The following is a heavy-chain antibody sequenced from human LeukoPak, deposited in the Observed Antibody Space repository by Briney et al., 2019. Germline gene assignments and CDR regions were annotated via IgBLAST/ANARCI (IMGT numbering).Heavy chain of an antibody. CDR3: ARDRPHNWFDP. J-gene: IGHJ5*02. CDR2: VDIDGSST. CDR1: GFTFSSYW. V-gene: IGHV3-74*01. Sequence: SGGSLRLSCAASGFTFSSYWMHWVRQVPGKGLEWVSRVDIDGSSTTYADSVKGRFTTSRDNAKNTLYLQMNSLRAEDTAVYYCARDRPHNWFDPWGQGTLVTVSS.